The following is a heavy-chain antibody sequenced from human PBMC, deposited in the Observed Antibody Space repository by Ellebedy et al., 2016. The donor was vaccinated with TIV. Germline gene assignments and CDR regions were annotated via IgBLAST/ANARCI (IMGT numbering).Heavy chain of an antibody. D-gene: IGHD6-25*01. V-gene: IGHV1-8*01. CDR1: GFIFINYD. J-gene: IGHJ5*02. Sequence: AASVKVSCKTSGFIFINYDINWVRQAPGRVLDWVGWTNATSGHTVYAQKFQGRVSMTRDTSTSTAYMEMYSRTSEDTGVYYCAQRRSGFTWGQGTPVTVSS. CDR3: AQRRSGFT. CDR2: TNATSGHT.